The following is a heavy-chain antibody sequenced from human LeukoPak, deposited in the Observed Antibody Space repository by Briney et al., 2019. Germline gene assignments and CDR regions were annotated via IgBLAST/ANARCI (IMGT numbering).Heavy chain of an antibody. CDR3: ARDTRYYDNSGYYYFDY. CDR1: DGSISSYY. V-gene: IGHV4-59*01. D-gene: IGHD3-22*01. Sequence: SETLSLTCTVSDGSISSYYWNWIRQPPGKGLEWIGYMHYSGSTNYNPSLKSRVTISVDTSKHQFSLKLNSVTSADTAVYYCARDTRYYDNSGYYYFDYWGRGTLVTVSS. J-gene: IGHJ4*02. CDR2: MHYSGST.